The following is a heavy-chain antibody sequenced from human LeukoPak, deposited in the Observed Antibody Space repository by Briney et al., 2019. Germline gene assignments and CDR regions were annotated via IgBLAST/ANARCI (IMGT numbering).Heavy chain of an antibody. CDR1: GYTFTGYY. Sequence: GASVKVSCKASGYTFTGYYMHWARQAPGQGLEWMGRINPNSGGTNYAQKFQGRVTMTRDTSISTAYMELSRLRSDDTAVYYCARDVVSGSYLTFADYWGQGTLVTVSS. CDR3: ARDVVSGSYLTFADY. V-gene: IGHV1-2*06. D-gene: IGHD1-26*01. J-gene: IGHJ4*02. CDR2: INPNSGGT.